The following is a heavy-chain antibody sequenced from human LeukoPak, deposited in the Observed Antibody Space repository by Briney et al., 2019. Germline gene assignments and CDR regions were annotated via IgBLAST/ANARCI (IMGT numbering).Heavy chain of an antibody. CDR1: GFTFSSSW. D-gene: IGHD3-22*01. CDR2: INQDGESK. Sequence: GGSLRLSCAVSGFTFSSSWMSWVRQAPGKGLEWVANINQDGESKAYVDSVKGRFTISRDNAKNSLCLQMNSLRAEDTAIYYCARDPYNSGGYGAFDTWGQGTMVTVSS. V-gene: IGHV3-7*01. CDR3: ARDPYNSGGYGAFDT. J-gene: IGHJ3*02.